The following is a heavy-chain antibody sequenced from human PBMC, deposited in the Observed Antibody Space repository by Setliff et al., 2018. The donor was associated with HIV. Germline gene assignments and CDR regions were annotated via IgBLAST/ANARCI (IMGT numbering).Heavy chain of an antibody. CDR3: ARTLPQYTNLFDY. D-gene: IGHD5-18*01. CDR1: GYTFTGYY. V-gene: IGHV1-2*02. J-gene: IGHJ4*02. Sequence: ASVKVSCKASGYTFTGYYMHWVRQAPGQGLEWMGGIIPIFGTAKYAQKFQGRVTMTRGTSISTAYMELSRLRSDDTAVYYCARTLPQYTNLFDYWGQGTLVTVSS. CDR2: IIPIFGTA.